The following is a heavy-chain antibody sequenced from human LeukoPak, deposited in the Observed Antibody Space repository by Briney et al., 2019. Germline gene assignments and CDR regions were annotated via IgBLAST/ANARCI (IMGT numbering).Heavy chain of an antibody. Sequence: ASVKVSCKASGYTLTGYYMHWVRQAPGQGLEWMGWINPNSGGTNYAQKFQGRVTMTRDTSISTAYMELSRLRSDDTAVYYCAKSIAARPGYFDYWGQGTLVTVSS. CDR3: AKSIAARPGYFDY. CDR1: GYTLTGYY. V-gene: IGHV1-2*02. CDR2: INPNSGGT. J-gene: IGHJ4*02. D-gene: IGHD6-6*01.